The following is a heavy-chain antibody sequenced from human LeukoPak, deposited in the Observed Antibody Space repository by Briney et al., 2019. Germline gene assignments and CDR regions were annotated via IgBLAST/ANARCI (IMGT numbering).Heavy chain of an antibody. Sequence: ASVKVSCKASGYTFTSYAISWVRRAPGQGLEWMGGIIPIFGTANYAQKFQGRVTITADKSTSTAYMELSSLRSEDTAVYYCARWGANMVRGVIFSYYGMDVWGKGTTVTVSS. CDR2: IIPIFGTA. CDR3: ARWGANMVRGVIFSYYGMDV. V-gene: IGHV1-69*06. CDR1: GYTFTSYA. J-gene: IGHJ6*04. D-gene: IGHD3-10*01.